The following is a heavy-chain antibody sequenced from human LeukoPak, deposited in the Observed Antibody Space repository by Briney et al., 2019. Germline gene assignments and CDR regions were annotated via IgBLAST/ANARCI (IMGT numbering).Heavy chain of an antibody. CDR3: ARDRHWTNDWVFDS. CDR2: IYYNGYT. V-gene: IGHV4-59*01. J-gene: IGHJ4*02. Sequence: SPGGSLRLSCAASGFTFSTYWMSWVRQAPGKGLEWIGYIYYNGYTDYNPSLKSRVTISIHTSKNRFSLNLSSVTAADTAVYYCARDRHWTNDWVFDSWGQGTLVTVSS. CDR1: GFTFSTYW. D-gene: IGHD1/OR15-1a*01.